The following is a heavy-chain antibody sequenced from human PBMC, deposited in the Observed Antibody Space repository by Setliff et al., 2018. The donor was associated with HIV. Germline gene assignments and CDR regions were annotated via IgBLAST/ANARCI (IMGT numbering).Heavy chain of an antibody. CDR1: GVSVGSGDYY. V-gene: IGHV4-31*03. Sequence: KPSETLSLTCSVSGVSVGSGDYYWHWIRQHPEKALEWIGYILHSGDTYYNPSLKSRISMSVDTSKNQFSLELTSLTAADTAVYYCATRPRIAARPFDYWGQGMLVTVSS. CDR2: ILHSGDT. CDR3: ATRPRIAARPFDY. D-gene: IGHD6-6*01. J-gene: IGHJ4*02.